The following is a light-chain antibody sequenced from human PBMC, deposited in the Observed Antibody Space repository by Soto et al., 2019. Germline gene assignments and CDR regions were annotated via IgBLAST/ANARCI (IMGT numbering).Light chain of an antibody. CDR3: SSYTSSSTLGV. CDR1: SSDVGGYKY. V-gene: IGLV2-8*01. Sequence: QSALTQPPSASGSPGQSVTISYTGTSSDVGGYKYVSWYRQHPGKAPKLMIYDVSERPSGVPDRFSGSKSGNTASLTVSGLQAEDDSDYYCSSYTSSSTLGVFGTGTKVTVL. CDR2: DVS. J-gene: IGLJ1*01.